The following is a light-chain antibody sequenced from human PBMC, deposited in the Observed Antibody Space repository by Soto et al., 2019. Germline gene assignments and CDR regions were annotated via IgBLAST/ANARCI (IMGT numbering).Light chain of an antibody. J-gene: IGLJ3*02. Sequence: QSVLTQPASVSGAPRQRVTISCSGSSSNIGNNAVNWYQQLPGKAPKLLIYYDDLLPSGVSDRFSGSKSGTSASLAISGLRSEDEADYYCAAWYDSLNGWVFGGGTKLTVL. CDR2: YDD. CDR1: SSNIGNNA. CDR3: AAWYDSLNGWV. V-gene: IGLV1-36*01.